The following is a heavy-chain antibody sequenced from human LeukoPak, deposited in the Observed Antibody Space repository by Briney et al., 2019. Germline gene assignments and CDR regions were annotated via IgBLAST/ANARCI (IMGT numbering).Heavy chain of an antibody. J-gene: IGHJ4*02. CDR1: GYTFTSYG. D-gene: IGHD5-18*01. CDR2: ISAYNGNT. V-gene: IGHV1-18*01. CDR3: ALYSYGSSPFDY. Sequence: AAVTVSCKASGYTFTSYGISWVRQAPGQGLEWMGWISAYNGNTNYAQKLQGRVTMTTDTSTSTAYMELRSLRSDDTAVYYCALYSYGSSPFDYWGQGTLVTVSS.